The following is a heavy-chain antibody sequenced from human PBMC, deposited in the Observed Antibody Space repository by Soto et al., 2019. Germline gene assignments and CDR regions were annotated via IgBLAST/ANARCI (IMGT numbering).Heavy chain of an antibody. CDR2: IYWDDDI. J-gene: IGHJ4*02. CDR3: GHSGLGSLGDS. D-gene: IGHD7-27*01. V-gene: IGHV2-5*02. Sequence: QITLKESGPTLVKPTQTLTLTCTFSGFSLSTYGEAVAWIRQPPGKALEWLALIYWDDDIRYSPSLRNRVTVAKDTSKNPVVVTMTNVDPMDTGTYFCGHSGLGSLGDSWGQGIAVTVAS. CDR1: GFSLSTYGEA.